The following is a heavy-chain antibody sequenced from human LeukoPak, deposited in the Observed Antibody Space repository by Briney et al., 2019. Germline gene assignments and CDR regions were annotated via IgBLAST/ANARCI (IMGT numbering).Heavy chain of an antibody. J-gene: IGHJ4*02. CDR2: IIPIFGTA. CDR1: GGTFGSYA. Sequence: ASVKVSCKASGGTFGSYAISWVRQAPGQGLEWMGGIIPIFGTANYAQKFQGRVTITADESTSTAYMELSSLRSEDTAVYYCARSTTQWLPTDYWGQGTLVTVSS. V-gene: IGHV1-69*13. CDR3: ARSTTQWLPTDY. D-gene: IGHD6-19*01.